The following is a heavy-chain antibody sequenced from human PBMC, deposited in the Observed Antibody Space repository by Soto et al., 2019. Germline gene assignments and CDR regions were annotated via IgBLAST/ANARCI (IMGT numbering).Heavy chain of an antibody. D-gene: IGHD2-2*01. V-gene: IGHV3-23*01. Sequence: GGSLRLSCVASGFTFASRAMSWVRQAPGKGLEWVSAISGSGGSAYYADSAKGRFAMSRDNSKNTLYLQMTSLRAEDTAVYYCASRAVPAAISYSVVFDHWGQGTLVTVPQ. CDR3: ASRAVPAAISYSVVFDH. CDR1: GFTFASRA. CDR2: ISGSGGSA. J-gene: IGHJ4*02.